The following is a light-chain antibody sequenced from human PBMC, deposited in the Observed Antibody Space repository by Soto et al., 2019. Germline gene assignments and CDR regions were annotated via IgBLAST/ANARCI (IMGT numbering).Light chain of an antibody. CDR3: QQYGSSPET. Sequence: EIVLTQSPGTLSLSPGERATLSCRASQSVSSNYLAWYQQKPGQAPRLLIYGASSRATGIPDRFSGSGSGTDFTLTISRLAPEDFEVYYCQQYGSSPETLGQGTNVDIK. CDR1: QSVSSNY. J-gene: IGKJ1*01. CDR2: GAS. V-gene: IGKV3-20*01.